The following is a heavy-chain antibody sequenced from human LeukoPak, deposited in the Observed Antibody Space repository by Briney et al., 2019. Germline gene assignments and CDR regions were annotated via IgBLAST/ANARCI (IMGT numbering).Heavy chain of an antibody. V-gene: IGHV3-66*01. D-gene: IGHD3-3*01. CDR3: ARAWSGTQYYFDY. CDR2: IYSGGST. Sequence: GGSLRLSCAASGFTVSSNYMSWVRQAPGKGLEWVSIIYSGGSTYYADSVKGRFTISRDNSKNTLYLQMNSLRAEDTAVYYCARAWSGTQYYFDYWGQGTLVTVSS. J-gene: IGHJ4*02. CDR1: GFTVSSNY.